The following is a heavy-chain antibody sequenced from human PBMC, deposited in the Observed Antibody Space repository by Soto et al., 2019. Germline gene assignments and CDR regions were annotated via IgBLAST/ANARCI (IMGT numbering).Heavy chain of an antibody. D-gene: IGHD4-17*01. CDR2: IYPGDSDT. J-gene: IGHJ6*02. V-gene: IGHV5-51*01. CDR3: ARQGSATVTAGGYYGMDV. CDR1: GYSFTSYW. Sequence: EVQLVQSGEEVKKPGESLKISCKGSGYSFTSYWIGWVRQMPGKGLEWMGIIYPGDSDTRYSPSFQGQVTISADKSIRTAYLQWSSLKASDTAMYYCARQGSATVTAGGYYGMDVWGQGTTVTVSS.